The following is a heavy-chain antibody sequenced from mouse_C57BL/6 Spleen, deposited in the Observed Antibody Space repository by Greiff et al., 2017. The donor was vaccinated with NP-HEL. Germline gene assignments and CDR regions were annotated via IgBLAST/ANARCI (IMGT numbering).Heavy chain of an antibody. J-gene: IGHJ1*03. V-gene: IGHV1-81*01. Sequence: VKLVESGAELARPGASVKLSCKASGYTFTSYGISWVKQRTGQGLEGSGEIYPRSGNTYYNEKVKGKATLTADKSSSTAYMELRSLTSEDSAVYFCASFITTVVATTDVWGTGTTVTVSS. D-gene: IGHD1-1*01. CDR3: ASFITTVVATTDV. CDR2: IYPRSGNT. CDR1: GYTFTSYG.